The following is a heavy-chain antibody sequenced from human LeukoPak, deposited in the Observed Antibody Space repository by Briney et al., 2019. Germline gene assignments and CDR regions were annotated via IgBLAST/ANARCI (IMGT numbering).Heavy chain of an antibody. V-gene: IGHV3-66*01. Sequence: GGSLRLSCAASGFTVSSNYMSWVRQAPGKGLEWVSVIYSGGSTYYADSVKGRLTISRDSSKNTLYLQMNSLRAEDTAVYYCARGGMTTVTTLTYWGQGTLVTVSS. J-gene: IGHJ4*02. D-gene: IGHD4-17*01. CDR3: ARGGMTTVTTLTY. CDR1: GFTVSSNY. CDR2: IYSGGST.